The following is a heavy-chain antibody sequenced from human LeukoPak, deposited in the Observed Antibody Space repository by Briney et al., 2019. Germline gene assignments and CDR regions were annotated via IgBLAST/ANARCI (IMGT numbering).Heavy chain of an antibody. CDR2: IYTPGST. D-gene: IGHD6-19*01. CDR3: ARDVYEQWLPGAFDY. Sequence: SETLSLTCTVSGGSISSYHWSWIRQPAGKGLEWIGHIYTPGSTKYNPSLKSRVTMSVDTSKNQFSLKPSSVTAADTAVYYCARDVYEQWLPGAFDYWGQGTLVTVSS. J-gene: IGHJ4*02. V-gene: IGHV4-4*07. CDR1: GGSISSYH.